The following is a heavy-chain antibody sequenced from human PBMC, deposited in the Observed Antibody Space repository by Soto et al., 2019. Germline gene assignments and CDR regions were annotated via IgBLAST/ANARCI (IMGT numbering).Heavy chain of an antibody. D-gene: IGHD3-10*01. CDR3: AKDGRGSGSHYNSFGY. Sequence: EVQLVESGGGLIQPGGSLKLSCAASGFTVGNNYMSWVRQAPGKGLEWVSLIYSTGTTKYAASVKGRFTVSRDNAKNTLYLKMTSLRAEDTAVYYCAKDGRGSGSHYNSFGYWGQGTLVTVSS. CDR2: IYSTGTT. CDR1: GFTVGNNY. J-gene: IGHJ4*02. V-gene: IGHV3-53*01.